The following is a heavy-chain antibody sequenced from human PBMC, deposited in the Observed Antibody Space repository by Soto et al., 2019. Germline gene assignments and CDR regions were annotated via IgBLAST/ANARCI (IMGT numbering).Heavy chain of an antibody. CDR2: IYFRGTT. V-gene: IGHV4-59*01. CDR1: GGSISSYY. Sequence: TSETLSLTCTVSGGSISSYYWSWIRQPPGKGLEWIGYIYFRGTTNYNPSLKSRVTMSAGTSKNQFSLKLNSVTAADTAVYYCARMNYYDTSGYPFDYWGQGMMVTVS. J-gene: IGHJ4*02. D-gene: IGHD3-22*01. CDR3: ARMNYYDTSGYPFDY.